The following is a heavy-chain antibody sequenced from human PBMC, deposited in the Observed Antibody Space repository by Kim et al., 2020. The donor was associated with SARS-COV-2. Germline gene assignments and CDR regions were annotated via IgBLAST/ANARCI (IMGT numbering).Heavy chain of an antibody. V-gene: IGHV3-23*05. J-gene: IGHJ4*02. Sequence: GGSLRLSCAASGFTFSRRAMSWVRQVPGKGLEWIASVNNNNNPYYADSVKGRLTVSRDITKDTLYLQMKSLRADETALYYCAKDHPSSGWPTFDSWGQG. CDR3: AKDHPSSGWPTFDS. CDR1: GFTFSRRA. D-gene: IGHD6-19*01. CDR2: VNNNNNP.